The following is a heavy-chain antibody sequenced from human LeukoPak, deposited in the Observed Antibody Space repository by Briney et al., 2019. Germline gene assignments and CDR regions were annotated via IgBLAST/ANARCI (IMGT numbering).Heavy chain of an antibody. V-gene: IGHV3-30*18. J-gene: IGHJ4*02. Sequence: GRSLRLFCAASGFTFSSYGMHWVRQAPGEGLEGVAVISYDGSNKYYADSVKGRFTISRDNSKNTLYLQMNSLRAEDTAVYYCAKDVLLWFGELLEPDYWGQGTLVTVSS. CDR3: AKDVLLWFGELLEPDY. CDR2: ISYDGSNK. CDR1: GFTFSSYG. D-gene: IGHD3-10*01.